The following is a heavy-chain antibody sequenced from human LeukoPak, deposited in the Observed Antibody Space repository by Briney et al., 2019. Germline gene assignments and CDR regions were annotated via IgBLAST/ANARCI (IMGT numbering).Heavy chain of an antibody. CDR3: ARDPYYIVVVVAATSGFDY. Sequence: GGSLRLSCAASGFTFSSYGMHWVRQAPGKGLEWVSSISSSSTYIYYADSVKGRFTISRDNAKNSLYLQMNSLRAEDTAVYYCARDPYYIVVVVAATSGFDYWGQGTLVTVSS. D-gene: IGHD2-15*01. V-gene: IGHV3-21*01. CDR1: GFTFSSYG. J-gene: IGHJ4*02. CDR2: ISSSSTYI.